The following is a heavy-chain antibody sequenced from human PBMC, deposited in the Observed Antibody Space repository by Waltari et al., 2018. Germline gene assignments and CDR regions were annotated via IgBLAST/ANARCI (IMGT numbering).Heavy chain of an antibody. CDR2: INYSGSA. Sequence: QLQLQESGPGLVKPSETLSLTCTVSGDSITSSVHFWAWIRQSPGKGLERIGGINYSGSAHYNPSLKSRCTISVDTSKNQFSLRLSSATAADTGVYYCARRVGIGDYFDYWGQGTLVTVSS. CDR1: GDSITSSVHF. D-gene: IGHD2-21*01. CDR3: ARRVGIGDYFDY. V-gene: IGHV4-39*01. J-gene: IGHJ4*02.